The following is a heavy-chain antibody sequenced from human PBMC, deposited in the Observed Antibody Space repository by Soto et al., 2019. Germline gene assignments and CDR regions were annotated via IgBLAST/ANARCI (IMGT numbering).Heavy chain of an antibody. Sequence: GASVKVSCKASGGTFSSYAISWVRQAPGQGLEWMGGIIPIFGTANYAQKFQGRVTITADESTSTAYMELSSLRSEDTAVYYCARGGYCSGGSCYRHCFDTWGQGTLVTVSS. CDR3: ARGGYCSGGSCYRHCFDT. CDR2: IIPIFGTA. J-gene: IGHJ5*02. D-gene: IGHD2-15*01. V-gene: IGHV1-69*13. CDR1: GGTFSSYA.